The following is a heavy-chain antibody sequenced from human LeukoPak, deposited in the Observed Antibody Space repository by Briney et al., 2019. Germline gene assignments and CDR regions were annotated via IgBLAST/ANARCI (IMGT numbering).Heavy chain of an antibody. CDR1: GFTFSISW. V-gene: IGHV3-74*01. CDR2: INVDGSTT. J-gene: IGHJ4*02. CDR3: RHGNSSGDY. Sequence: GGSLRLSCVASGFTFSISWMNWVRQAPGKGLVWVSRINVDGSTTVYADSVKGRFTISRDKAKNALYLQMNSLRAEDTAVYYCRHGNSSGDYWGQGTLVTVSS. D-gene: IGHD6-6*01.